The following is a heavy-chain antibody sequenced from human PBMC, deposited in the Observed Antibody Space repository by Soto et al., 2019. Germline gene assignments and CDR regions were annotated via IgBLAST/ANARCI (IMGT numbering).Heavy chain of an antibody. J-gene: IGHJ4*02. V-gene: IGHV4-34*01. CDR3: ARDKITGLFDY. CDR1: GGSFSGYY. D-gene: IGHD2-8*02. CDR2: INHSGST. Sequence: QVQLQQWGAGLLKPSETLSLTCAVYGGSFSGYYWTWIRQPPGTGLEWIGEINHSGSTNYIPSLKRRVTISVATAKNQFSLKLTSVTAADTAVYYCARDKITGLFDYWGQGTLVTVSS.